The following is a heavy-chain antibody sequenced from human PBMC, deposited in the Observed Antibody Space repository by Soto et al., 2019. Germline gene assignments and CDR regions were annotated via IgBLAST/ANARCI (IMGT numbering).Heavy chain of an antibody. D-gene: IGHD2-15*01. CDR1: GFTFSSYA. V-gene: IGHV3-23*01. CDR3: AKVWAQKYCSGGSCYYFDY. J-gene: IGHJ4*02. Sequence: GGSLRLSCAASGFTFSSYAMSWVRQAPGKGLEWVSAISGSGGSTYYADSVKGRFTISRDNSKNTLYLQMNSLRAEDTAVYYCAKVWAQKYCSGGSCYYFDYWGQGTLVTVSS. CDR2: ISGSGGST.